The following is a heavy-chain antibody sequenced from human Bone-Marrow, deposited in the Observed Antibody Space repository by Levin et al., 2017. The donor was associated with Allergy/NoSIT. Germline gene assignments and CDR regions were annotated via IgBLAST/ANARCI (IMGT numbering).Heavy chain of an antibody. CDR1: GGSFSGYY. Sequence: SETLSLTCAVYGGSFSGYYWSWIRQPPGKGLEWIGEINHSGSTNYNPSLKSRVTISVDTSKNQFSLKLSSVTAADTAVYYCARFARPYPPSRSTSCYDYWGQGTLVTVSS. CDR3: ARFARPYPPSRSTSCYDY. CDR2: INHSGST. J-gene: IGHJ4*02. V-gene: IGHV4-34*01. D-gene: IGHD2-2*01.